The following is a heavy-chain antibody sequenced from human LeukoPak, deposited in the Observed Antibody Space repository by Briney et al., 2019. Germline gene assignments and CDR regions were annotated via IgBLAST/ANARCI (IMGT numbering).Heavy chain of an antibody. CDR1: GGSFSGYY. Sequence: SETLSLTCAVYGGSFSGYYWSWIRQPPGKGLEWIGEINHSGSTNYNPSLKSRVTISVDTSKNQFSLKLSSVTAADTAVYYCARLLGRRGSSYAYDYWGQGTLVTVSS. D-gene: IGHD5-18*01. CDR2: INHSGST. V-gene: IGHV4-34*01. CDR3: ARLLGRRGSSYAYDY. J-gene: IGHJ4*02.